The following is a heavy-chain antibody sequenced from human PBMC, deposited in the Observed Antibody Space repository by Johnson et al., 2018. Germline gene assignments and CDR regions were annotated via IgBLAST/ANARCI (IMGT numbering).Heavy chain of an antibody. D-gene: IGHD3-22*01. V-gene: IGHV1-69*06. CDR1: GGTFSSYA. CDR3: ARGYYDSSGFDAFDI. Sequence: VQLVESGAEVKKPVSSVKVSCKASGGTFSSYAISWVRQAPGQGLEWMGVIIPIFGTANYAQKFQGRVTITAGKSTGKAYMELRSLRAEDTAVYYCARGYYDSSGFDAFDIWGQGTMVTVSS. J-gene: IGHJ3*02. CDR2: IIPIFGTA.